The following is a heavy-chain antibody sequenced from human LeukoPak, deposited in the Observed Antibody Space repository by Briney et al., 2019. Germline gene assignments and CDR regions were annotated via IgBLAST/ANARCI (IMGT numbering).Heavy chain of an antibody. Sequence: SETLSLTCAVYGGSFSGYYWSWIRQPPGKGLEWIGEINHSGSTNYNPSLKSRVTISVDTSKNQFSLKLSSVTAADTAVYYCARLGSGWYLGFGYYYYYYMDVWGKGTTVTIS. CDR1: GGSFSGYY. V-gene: IGHV4-34*01. D-gene: IGHD6-19*01. CDR3: ARLGSGWYLGFGYYYYYYMDV. J-gene: IGHJ6*03. CDR2: INHSGST.